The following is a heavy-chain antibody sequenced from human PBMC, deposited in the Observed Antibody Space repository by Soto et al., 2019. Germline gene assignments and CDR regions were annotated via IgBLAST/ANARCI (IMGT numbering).Heavy chain of an antibody. CDR2: INWNGAYS. V-gene: IGHV3-9*01. CDR3: ARVHSSGWYVEPYDA. D-gene: IGHD6-19*01. CDR1: GFKFDDYA. Sequence: EVQLVESGGNLARPGESLRLSCAASGFKFDDYAFHWVRQAPGKGPEWVSGINWNGAYSGYADSVKGRFTISRDNAGNSVYLQMDTLIPEDTALYYCARVHSSGWYVEPYDAWGQGTMLTVSS. J-gene: IGHJ3*01.